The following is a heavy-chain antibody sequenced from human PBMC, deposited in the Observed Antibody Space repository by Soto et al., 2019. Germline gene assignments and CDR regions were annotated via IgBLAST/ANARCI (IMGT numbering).Heavy chain of an antibody. CDR2: MNPNSGNT. CDR1: GYTLTELS. Sequence: GASVKVSCKVSGYTLTELSMHWVRQAPGHGLEWMGWMNPNSGNTGYAQNFRGRVTMTQNTAIGTAYMELSSLRSDDTATYYCTRAYGAETFDFWGQGTRVTVSS. CDR3: TRAYGAETFDF. V-gene: IGHV1-8*01. J-gene: IGHJ5*01. D-gene: IGHD3-10*01.